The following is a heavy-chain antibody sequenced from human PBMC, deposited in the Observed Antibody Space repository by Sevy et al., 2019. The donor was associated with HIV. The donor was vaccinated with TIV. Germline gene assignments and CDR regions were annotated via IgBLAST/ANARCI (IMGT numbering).Heavy chain of an antibody. CDR1: GFTFSSSA. Sequence: GGSLRLSCAASGFTFSSSAMSWVRQAPGKGLEWVSDVSGSGDTTWYADSVKARFTISRDNSKNTLYLQMNSLRDDDTALYYCARATWATHAFDFWGQGTMVTVSS. CDR2: VSGSGDTT. D-gene: IGHD2-15*01. J-gene: IGHJ3*01. CDR3: ARATWATHAFDF. V-gene: IGHV3-23*01.